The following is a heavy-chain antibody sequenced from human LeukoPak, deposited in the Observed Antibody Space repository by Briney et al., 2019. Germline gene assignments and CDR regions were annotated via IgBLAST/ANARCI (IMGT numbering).Heavy chain of an antibody. V-gene: IGHV1-69*13. D-gene: IGHD3-3*01. CDR2: IIPIFGTA. J-gene: IGHJ4*02. CDR3: ASGSAFWSGYYTQIDY. CDR1: GGTFSSYA. Sequence: SVKVSCKASGGTFSSYAISWVRQAPGQGLEWMGGIIPIFGTANYAQKFQGRVTITADESTSTAYMELSSLRSEDTAVYYCASGSAFWSGYYTQIDYWGQGTLVTVPS.